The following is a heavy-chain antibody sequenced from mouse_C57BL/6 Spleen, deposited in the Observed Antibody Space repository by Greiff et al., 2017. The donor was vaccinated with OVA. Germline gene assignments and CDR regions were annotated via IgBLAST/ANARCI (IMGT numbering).Heavy chain of an antibody. Sequence: EVKLMESGGGLVKPGGSLKLSCAASGFTFSDYGMHWVRQAPEKGLEWVAYISSGSSTIYYADTVKGRFTISRDNAKNTLFLQMTSLRSEDTAMYYCGRNYGTRGGYFDVWGTGTTVTVSS. CDR2: ISSGSSTI. CDR3: GRNYGTRGGYFDV. D-gene: IGHD1-1*01. V-gene: IGHV5-17*01. J-gene: IGHJ1*03. CDR1: GFTFSDYG.